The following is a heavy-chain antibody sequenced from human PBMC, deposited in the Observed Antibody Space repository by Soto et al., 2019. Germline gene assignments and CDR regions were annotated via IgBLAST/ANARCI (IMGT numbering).Heavy chain of an antibody. CDR2: ISGSGVST. Sequence: GSLRLSCAASGFTFSSYAMSWVRQAPGKGLEWVSAISGSGVSTYYADSVKGRFTISRDNSKNTLYLQMNSLRAEDTAVYYCAKSKRRIAVAGTDNWFDPRGQGTLVTVSS. CDR1: GFTFSSYA. D-gene: IGHD6-19*01. V-gene: IGHV3-23*01. CDR3: AKSKRRIAVAGTDNWFDP. J-gene: IGHJ5*02.